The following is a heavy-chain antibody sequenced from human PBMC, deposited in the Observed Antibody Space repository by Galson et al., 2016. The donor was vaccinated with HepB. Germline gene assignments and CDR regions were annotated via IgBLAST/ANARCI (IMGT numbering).Heavy chain of an antibody. D-gene: IGHD1/OR15-1a*01. V-gene: IGHV3-23*01. CDR2: ISDSAGST. Sequence: SLRLSCAASGFIFSNYAMSWVRQAPGKGLEWVSGISDSAGSTDFADSVKGRFTISRDNSKNTLYLQMNSLRVEDTAVYYCAKGTTLQVHFGYFDHWGQGTLVTVSS. CDR1: GFIFSNYA. J-gene: IGHJ4*02. CDR3: AKGTTLQVHFGYFDH.